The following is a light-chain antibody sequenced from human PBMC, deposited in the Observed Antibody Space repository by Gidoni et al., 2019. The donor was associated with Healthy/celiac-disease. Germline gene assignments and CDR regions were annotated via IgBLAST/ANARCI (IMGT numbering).Light chain of an antibody. J-gene: IGLJ7*01. CDR2: SNN. V-gene: IGLV1-44*01. CDR3: AAWDDSLNVAV. CDR1: SSNIGSNT. Sequence: QSVLTQPPSASGTPGQRVTSSCSGSSSNIGSNTVHWYQQLQGTAPKLLIYSNNQRPSGVPDRFSGSKSGTSASLAISGLQSEDEADYYCAAWDDSLNVAVFGGGTQLTVL.